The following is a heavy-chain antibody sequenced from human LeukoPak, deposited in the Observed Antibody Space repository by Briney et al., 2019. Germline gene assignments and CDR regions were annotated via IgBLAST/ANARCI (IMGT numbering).Heavy chain of an antibody. CDR2: IWYDGSNK. Sequence: PGGSLRLSCAASGFTFSSYGMHWVRQAPGKGLEWVAVIWYDGSNKYYADSVEGRFTISRDNSKNTLYLQMNSLRAEDTAVYYCARVATAAGIGDAFDIWGQGTMVTVSS. CDR1: GFTFSSYG. CDR3: ARVATAAGIGDAFDI. V-gene: IGHV3-33*01. D-gene: IGHD6-13*01. J-gene: IGHJ3*02.